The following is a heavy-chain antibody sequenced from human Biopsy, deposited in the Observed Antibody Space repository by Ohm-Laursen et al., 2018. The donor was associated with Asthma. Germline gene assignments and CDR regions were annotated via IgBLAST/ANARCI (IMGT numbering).Heavy chain of an antibody. Sequence: ASVKVSCKASGYTFSDYYIHWVRQAPGQGLEWMGRINPNTGDTISAQSFQGRLTMTRDTSSSTAYMELRSLRSEDTATYYCARTYYDFLTGQVKDVFGAWGQGTMVTVSS. D-gene: IGHD3-9*01. CDR2: INPNTGDT. J-gene: IGHJ3*01. CDR3: ARTYYDFLTGQVKDVFGA. CDR1: GYTFSDYY. V-gene: IGHV1/OR15-1*04.